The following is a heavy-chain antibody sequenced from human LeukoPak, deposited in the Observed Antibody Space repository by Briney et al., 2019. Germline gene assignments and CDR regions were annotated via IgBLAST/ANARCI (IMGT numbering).Heavy chain of an antibody. CDR1: GGSISSGSYY. CDR3: ARGLRYYYGSGSSFDY. J-gene: IGHJ4*02. CDR2: IYTSGST. D-gene: IGHD3-10*01. Sequence: SETLSLTCTVSGGSISSGSYYWSWIRQPAGKGLEWIGRIYTSGSTNYNPSLKSRVTISVDTSKNQFSLKLSSVTAADTAVYYCARGLRYYYGSGSSFDYWGQGTLVTVSS. V-gene: IGHV4-61*02.